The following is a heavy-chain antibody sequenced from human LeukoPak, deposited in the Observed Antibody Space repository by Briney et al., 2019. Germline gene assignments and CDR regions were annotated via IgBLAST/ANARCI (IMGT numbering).Heavy chain of an antibody. Sequence: ETLSLTCTVSGGSISSHYWSWIRQPPGKGLEWIGYIYYSGSTNYNPSLKSRVTISVDTSKNQFSLKLSSVTAADTAVYYCARDRGEMATIWSYDYWGQGTLVTVSS. CDR2: IYYSGST. J-gene: IGHJ4*02. V-gene: IGHV4-59*11. D-gene: IGHD5-24*01. CDR3: ARDRGEMATIWSYDY. CDR1: GGSISSHY.